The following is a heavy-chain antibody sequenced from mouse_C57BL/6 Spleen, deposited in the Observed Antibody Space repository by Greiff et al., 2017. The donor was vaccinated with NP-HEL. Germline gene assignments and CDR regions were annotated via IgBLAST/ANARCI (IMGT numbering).Heavy chain of an antibody. V-gene: IGHV1-50*01. J-gene: IGHJ4*01. CDR1: GYTFTSYW. CDR3: ARGRMGYYGSSYAMDF. D-gene: IGHD1-1*01. Sequence: QVQLQQPGAELVKPGASVKLSCKASGYTFTSYWMQWVNQRPGQGLEWIGEIDPSDSYTNYNQKFKGKATLTVDTSSSTAYMQLSSLTSEDSAVYYCARGRMGYYGSSYAMDFWGQGTSVTVSS. CDR2: IDPSDSYT.